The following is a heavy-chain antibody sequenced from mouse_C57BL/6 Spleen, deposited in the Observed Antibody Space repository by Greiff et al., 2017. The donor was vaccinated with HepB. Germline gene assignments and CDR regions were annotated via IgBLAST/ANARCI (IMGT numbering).Heavy chain of an antibody. J-gene: IGHJ3*01. CDR1: GYAFSSSW. Sequence: EVQLQQSGPELVKPGASVKISCKASGYAFSSSWMNWVKQRPEQGLEWIGRIDPEDGDTEYAPKFQGKATMTADTSSNTAYLQLSSLTSEDTAVYYCTYYSNYGWFAYWGQGTLVTVSA. D-gene: IGHD2-5*01. CDR2: IDPEDGDT. V-gene: IGHV14-1*01. CDR3: TYYSNYGWFAY.